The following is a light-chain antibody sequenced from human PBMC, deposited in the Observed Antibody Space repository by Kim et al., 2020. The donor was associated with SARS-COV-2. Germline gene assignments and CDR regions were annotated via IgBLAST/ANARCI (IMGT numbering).Light chain of an antibody. Sequence: DIQMNQSPSTLSASVGERVTITCRASQIISNWLAWYQQKPGQAPKLLIQKATSLESGVPSRFSGSGSGREFTLTISSLQPDDFATYYCQHYNTYPLTFGGGTKVDIK. J-gene: IGKJ4*01. CDR1: QIISNW. CDR2: KAT. CDR3: QHYNTYPLT. V-gene: IGKV1-5*03.